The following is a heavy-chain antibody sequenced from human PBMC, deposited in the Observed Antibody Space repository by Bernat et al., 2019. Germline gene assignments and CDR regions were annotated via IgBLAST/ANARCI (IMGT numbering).Heavy chain of an antibody. Sequence: EVQLVESGGGLVQPGGSLRLSCAASGSTFSSYEMNWVRQAPGKGLEWVSYISSSGSTIYYADSVKGRFTISRDNAKNSLYLQMNSLRAEDTAVYYCARNDFWSGFGYWGQGTLVTVSS. D-gene: IGHD3-3*01. J-gene: IGHJ4*02. CDR1: GSTFSSYE. CDR2: ISSSGSTI. CDR3: ARNDFWSGFGY. V-gene: IGHV3-48*03.